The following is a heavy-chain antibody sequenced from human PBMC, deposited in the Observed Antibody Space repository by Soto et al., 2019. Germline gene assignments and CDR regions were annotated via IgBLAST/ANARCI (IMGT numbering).Heavy chain of an antibody. CDR1: GFTFSSYA. J-gene: IGHJ4*02. Sequence: QVQLVESGGGVVQPGRSLRLSCAASGFTFSSYAMHWVRQAPGKGLEWVAVISYDGSNKYYADSVKGRFTISRDNSKNTLYLQMNSLRAEDTAVYYCARYRTARAAWCDYWGQGTLVTVSS. D-gene: IGHD2-8*02. V-gene: IGHV3-30-3*01. CDR2: ISYDGSNK. CDR3: ARYRTARAAWCDY.